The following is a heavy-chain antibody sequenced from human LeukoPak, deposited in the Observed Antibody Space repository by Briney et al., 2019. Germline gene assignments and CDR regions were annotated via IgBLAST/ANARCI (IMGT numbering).Heavy chain of an antibody. CDR1: GYTFTSYG. Sequence: ASVKVSCKASGYTFTSYGISWVRQAPGQGLEWMGWISAYNGNTNYAQKLQGRVTMTTDTSTSTAYMELRSLRSDDTAVYYCARGYYYGSGSYWFDYWGQGTLVTVSS. D-gene: IGHD3-10*01. CDR3: ARGYYYGSGSYWFDY. CDR2: ISAYNGNT. J-gene: IGHJ4*02. V-gene: IGHV1-18*01.